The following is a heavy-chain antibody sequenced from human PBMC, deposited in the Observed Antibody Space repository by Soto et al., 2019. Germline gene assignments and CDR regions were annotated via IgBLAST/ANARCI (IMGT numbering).Heavy chain of an antibody. J-gene: IGHJ4*02. Sequence: PSETLSLTCTVSGGSISSGGYYWSWIRQHPGKGLEWIGYIYYSGSTYYNPSLKSRVTISVDTSKNQFSLKLSSVTAADTAVYYCARTRGCSSTSCYHLWSDYWGQGTLVTVSS. D-gene: IGHD2-2*01. CDR2: IYYSGST. V-gene: IGHV4-31*03. CDR1: GGSISSGGYY. CDR3: ARTRGCSSTSCYHLWSDY.